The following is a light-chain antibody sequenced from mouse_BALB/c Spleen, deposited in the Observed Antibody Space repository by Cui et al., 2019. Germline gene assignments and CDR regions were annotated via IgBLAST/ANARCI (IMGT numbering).Light chain of an antibody. J-gene: IGKJ1*01. CDR1: SSVSY. V-gene: IGKV4-80*01. Sequence: QLVLTQSRGIMSPSLGEEITLTCSASSSVSYMHWYQQKTGTSPKLLLYCTSNLASAGPSPFSGSGSWTFYSLTISSVEAEDAADYYCHQWSSYPLTFGGGTKLEIK. CDR3: HQWSSYPLT. CDR2: CTS.